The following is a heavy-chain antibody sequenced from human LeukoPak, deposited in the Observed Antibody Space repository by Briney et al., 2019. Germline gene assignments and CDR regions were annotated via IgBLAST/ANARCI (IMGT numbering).Heavy chain of an antibody. Sequence: PGRSLRLSCAASGFTFTDYWMTWVRQVPGKGLEWVANINRAGIESYYVDSVKGRFTISRDNAKNSLYLQMDSLRVDDTAVYYCARVGTWVLQRVFDNWGQGTLVTVSS. CDR3: ARVGTWVLQRVFDN. V-gene: IGHV3-7*01. J-gene: IGHJ4*02. D-gene: IGHD2/OR15-2a*01. CDR1: GFTFTDYW. CDR2: INRAGIES.